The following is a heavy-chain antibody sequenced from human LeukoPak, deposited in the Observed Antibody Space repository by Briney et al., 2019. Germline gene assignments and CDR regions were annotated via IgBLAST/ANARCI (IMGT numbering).Heavy chain of an antibody. CDR3: ARVGGYGGATDY. V-gene: IGHV4-59*01. CDR1: GGSISSYY. D-gene: IGHD5-12*01. J-gene: IGHJ4*02. CDR2: IYSSGST. Sequence: SETLSLTCTVSGGSISSYYWSWIRQPPGKGLEWIGYIYSSGSTNYNPSLKSRVTISVDTSKNQFSLKLSSVTAADTAVYYCARVGGYGGATDYWGQGNLVTVSS.